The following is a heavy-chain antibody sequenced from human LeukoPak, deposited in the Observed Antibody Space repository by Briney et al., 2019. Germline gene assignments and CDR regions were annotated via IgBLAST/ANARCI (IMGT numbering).Heavy chain of an antibody. J-gene: IGHJ3*02. CDR2: INSDGSST. Sequence: PGGSLRLSCAASGFTFSSYWMHWVRQAPGKGLVWVSRINSDGSSTSYADSVKGRFTISRDNAKNTLYLQMNSLRAEDTAVYYCARVPVLLWFGELLQHDAFDIWGQGTMVTVSS. V-gene: IGHV3-74*01. CDR3: ARVPVLLWFGELLQHDAFDI. D-gene: IGHD3-10*01. CDR1: GFTFSSYW.